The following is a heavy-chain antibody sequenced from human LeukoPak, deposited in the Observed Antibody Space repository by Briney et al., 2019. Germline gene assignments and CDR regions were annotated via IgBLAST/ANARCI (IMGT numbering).Heavy chain of an antibody. J-gene: IGHJ4*02. CDR2: IRGSGGST. CDR1: GFTLSRDA. Sequence: GGSLRLSCAASGFTLSRDAMSWVRPAPGKGLEWVSSIRGSGGSTYYADSVKGRFTISRDNSKNTVYLQMNSLRAEDTAVYYCAKAPSMDSSWYRFDCWGQGTLVTVSS. CDR3: AKAPSMDSSWYRFDC. V-gene: IGHV3-23*01. D-gene: IGHD6-13*01.